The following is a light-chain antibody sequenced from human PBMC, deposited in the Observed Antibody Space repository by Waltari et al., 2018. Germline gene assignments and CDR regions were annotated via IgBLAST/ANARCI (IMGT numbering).Light chain of an antibody. CDR1: QSVSSSY. CDR3: QQYGSSPPYT. J-gene: IGKJ2*01. V-gene: IGKV3-20*01. CDR2: GAS. Sequence: IVFTQSPGTLSLSPCERATLSGRASQSVSSSYLAWYQQKPGQAPRLLIYGASSRATGIPDRFSGSGSGTDFTLTISRLEPEDFAVYYCQQYGSSPPYTFGQGTKLEIK.